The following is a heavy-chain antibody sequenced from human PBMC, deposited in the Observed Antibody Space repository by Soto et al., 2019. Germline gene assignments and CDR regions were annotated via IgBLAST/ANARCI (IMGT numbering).Heavy chain of an antibody. CDR2: INPSGGST. D-gene: IGHD2-15*01. CDR3: ARDRGNLWGYYYYGMDV. J-gene: IGHJ6*02. Sequence: ASVKVSCKASGYTFISYYMHWVRQAPGQGLEWMGIINPSGGSTSYAQKFQGRVTMTRDTSTSTVYMELSSLRSEDTAVYYCARDRGNLWGYYYYGMDVWGQGTTVTVSS. V-gene: IGHV1-46*01. CDR1: GYTFISYY.